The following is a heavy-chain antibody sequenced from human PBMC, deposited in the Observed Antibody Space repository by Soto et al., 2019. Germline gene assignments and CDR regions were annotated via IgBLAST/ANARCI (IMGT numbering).Heavy chain of an antibody. CDR2: INPNSGGT. CDR1: GYTFTGYY. V-gene: IGHV1-2*04. D-gene: IGHD2-15*01. Sequence: GASGRVSCKASGYTFTGYYMHWVRQAPGQGLEWMGWINPNSGGTNYAQKFQGWVTMTRDTSISTAYMELSRLRSDDTAVYYCARGGYCSGGSCYWDYYYYGMDVWGQGTTVTVSS. J-gene: IGHJ6*02. CDR3: ARGGYCSGGSCYWDYYYYGMDV.